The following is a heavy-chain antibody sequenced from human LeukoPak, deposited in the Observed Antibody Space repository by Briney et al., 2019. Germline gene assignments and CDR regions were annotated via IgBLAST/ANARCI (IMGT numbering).Heavy chain of an antibody. CDR2: ITGGHYAT. Sequence: GGSLRLSCAASGFSFSSFAMTWVRQAPGKGLEWVSSITGGHYATYNTDSVKGRSTISRDNAKNTLYLQMIGLRAEDTAIYYCVRDGDAYDFDHWGQGILVTVSS. CDR1: GFSFSSFA. D-gene: IGHD5-12*01. J-gene: IGHJ4*02. CDR3: VRDGDAYDFDH. V-gene: IGHV3-23*01.